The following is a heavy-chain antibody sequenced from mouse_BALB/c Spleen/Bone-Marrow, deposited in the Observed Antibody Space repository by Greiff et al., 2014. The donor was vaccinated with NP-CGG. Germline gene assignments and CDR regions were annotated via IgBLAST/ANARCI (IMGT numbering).Heavy chain of an antibody. CDR3: AREKDWVFDY. CDR1: GYTFTSYW. J-gene: IGHJ2*01. V-gene: IGHV1-55*01. Sequence: LVESGAELVKPGTSVKMSCKASGYTFTSYWMHWVKQRPGQGLEWIGDIYPGSDSTNYNEKFKSNATLTVDTSSSTAYMQLSSLTSEDSSVYYCAREKDWVFDYWGQGTTLTVPS. CDR2: IYPGSDST. D-gene: IGHD4-1*01.